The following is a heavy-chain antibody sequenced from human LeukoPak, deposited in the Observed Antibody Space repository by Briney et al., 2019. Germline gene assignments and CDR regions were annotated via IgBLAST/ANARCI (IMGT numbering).Heavy chain of an antibody. V-gene: IGHV1-24*01. CDR1: GYTLTELS. Sequence: GASVKVSCKVSGYTLTELSMHCVRQAPGKGLEWMGGFDPEDGETIYAQKFQGRVTMTEDTSTDTAYMELSSLRSEDTAVYYCATGPMISGSYSFYWGQGNLVSVSS. CDR3: ATGPMISGSYSFY. D-gene: IGHD3-10*01. J-gene: IGHJ4*02. CDR2: FDPEDGET.